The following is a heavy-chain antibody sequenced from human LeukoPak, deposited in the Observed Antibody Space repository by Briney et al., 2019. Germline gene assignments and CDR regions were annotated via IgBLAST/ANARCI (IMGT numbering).Heavy chain of an antibody. CDR1: GFTFSYYG. D-gene: IGHD3-10*01. CDR3: AKDLMRDRWFGES. Sequence: QPGGSLRLSCAASGFTFSYYGMHWVRQAPGKGLEWVAFIRYDGNDKFYAESVKGRFTISRDSSRNTLYLQMKSLRPEDTAVYYCAKDLMRDRWFGESWGQGTLVTVSS. V-gene: IGHV3-30*02. J-gene: IGHJ5*02. CDR2: IRYDGNDK.